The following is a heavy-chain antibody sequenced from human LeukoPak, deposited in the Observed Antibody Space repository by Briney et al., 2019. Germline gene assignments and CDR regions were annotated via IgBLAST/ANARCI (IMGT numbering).Heavy chain of an antibody. CDR3: TKDFQSSPGNWFDP. CDR1: GFMFSSYA. Sequence: GGSLRLSCAASGFMFSSYAMSWVRQAPGQGLEWVSAISGSGSGTYYADSVKGRFTISRDNSNNMLYLQMNSLRVEDTAVYYCTKDFQSSPGNWFDPWGQGTLVTVYS. J-gene: IGHJ5*02. CDR2: ISGSGSGT. V-gene: IGHV3-23*01.